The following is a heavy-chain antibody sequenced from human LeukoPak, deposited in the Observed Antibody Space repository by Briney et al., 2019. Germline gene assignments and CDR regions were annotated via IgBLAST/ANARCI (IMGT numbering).Heavy chain of an antibody. Sequence: PGGSLKLSCATSGFTFNGSALRWVRQASGQGLEWVGRIRSKAHRYATAYAASVKGRFTVSRDDSKNMAYLQMNSLKTEDTAIYYCTRRHYGDYVVDNWGQGALVTVSS. CDR1: GFTFNGSA. D-gene: IGHD4-17*01. J-gene: IGHJ4*02. CDR2: IRSKAHRYAT. CDR3: TRRHYGDYVVDN. V-gene: IGHV3-73*01.